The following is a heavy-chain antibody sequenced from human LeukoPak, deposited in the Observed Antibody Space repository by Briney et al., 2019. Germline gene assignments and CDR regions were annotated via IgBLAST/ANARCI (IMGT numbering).Heavy chain of an antibody. J-gene: IGHJ1*01. Sequence: GASLKVSCKASGYTFTGYYMHWGRQAPGQGLKCMGWINPTSGGTNYAQKFPGWVTMTRDTSISTAYMELSRLRSDDTAVYYCARARRYCSGGSCYPEYFQHWGQGTLVTVSS. D-gene: IGHD2-15*01. V-gene: IGHV1-2*04. CDR3: ARARRYCSGGSCYPEYFQH. CDR1: GYTFTGYY. CDR2: INPTSGGT.